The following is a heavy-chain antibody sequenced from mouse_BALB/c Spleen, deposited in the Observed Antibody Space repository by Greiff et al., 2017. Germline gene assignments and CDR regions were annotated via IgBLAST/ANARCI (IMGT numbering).Heavy chain of an antibody. CDR1: GFTFSSYA. Sequence: EVMLVESGGGLVKPGGSLKLSCAASGFTFSSYAMSWVRQSPEKRLEWVAEISSGGSYTYYPDTVTGRFTISRDNAKNTLYLEMSSLRSEDTAMYYCAREGSPSWYFDYWGQGTTLTVAS. CDR2: ISSGGSYT. V-gene: IGHV5-9-4*01. J-gene: IGHJ2*01. CDR3: AREGSPSWYFDY.